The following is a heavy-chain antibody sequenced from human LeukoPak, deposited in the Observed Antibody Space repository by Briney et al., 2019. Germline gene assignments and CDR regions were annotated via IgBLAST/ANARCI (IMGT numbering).Heavy chain of an antibody. V-gene: IGHV1-46*01. CDR1: GYTFTSYY. CDR2: INPSGGST. Sequence: GASVKVSCKASGYTFTSYYMHWMRQAPGQGLEWMGIINPSGGSTSYAQKFQGRVTMTRNTSISTAYMELSSLRSEDTAVYYCARDPPLSITGTTETGDYWGQGTLVTVFS. J-gene: IGHJ4*02. CDR3: ARDPPLSITGTTETGDY. D-gene: IGHD1-7*01.